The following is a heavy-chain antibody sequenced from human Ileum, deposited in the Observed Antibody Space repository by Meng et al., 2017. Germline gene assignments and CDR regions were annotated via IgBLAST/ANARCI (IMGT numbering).Heavy chain of an antibody. CDR1: VGSLNGDY. D-gene: IGHD6-6*01. J-gene: IGHJ1*01. CDR2: IHHSGSI. CDR3: ARGDIAARCQH. Sequence: LQWGAELLRPSGALSPTFCVSVGSLNGDYYSWIRQPPGEGPEWMGEIHHSGSITYTPSLESRVTISMDTSKKQFSLKLHSVTAADTAVYYCARGDIAARCQHWGQGTLVTVSS. V-gene: IGHV4-34*01.